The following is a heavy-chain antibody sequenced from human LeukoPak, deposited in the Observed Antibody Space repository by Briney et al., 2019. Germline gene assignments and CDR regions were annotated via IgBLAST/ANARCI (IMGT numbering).Heavy chain of an antibody. CDR2: ISGSGDNT. J-gene: IGHJ4*02. CDR3: AKQYDFWSGPDY. CDR1: GFRFSDYG. V-gene: IGHV3-23*01. D-gene: IGHD3-3*01. Sequence: GGSLRLSCAASGFRFSDYGMSWVRQAPGKGLEWVSSISGSGDNTYYADSVKGRFTISRDNSKNTLYLQVNSLRVEDTAVYYCAKQYDFWSGPDYWGQGTLVTVSS.